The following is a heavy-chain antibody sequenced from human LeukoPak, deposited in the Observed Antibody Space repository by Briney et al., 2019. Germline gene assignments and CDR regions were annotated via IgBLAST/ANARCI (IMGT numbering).Heavy chain of an antibody. J-gene: IGHJ4*02. CDR1: GFSFSSYW. Sequence: GGSLRLSCAASGFSFSSYWMSWVRQAPGKGLEGVANIKEDGSEKYYVDSVKGRFTISRDNAKNSLYLQMNSLRAEDTAVYSCAVPMRFDYWGQGTLVTVSS. CDR3: AVPMRFDY. CDR2: IKEDGSEK. V-gene: IGHV3-7*05.